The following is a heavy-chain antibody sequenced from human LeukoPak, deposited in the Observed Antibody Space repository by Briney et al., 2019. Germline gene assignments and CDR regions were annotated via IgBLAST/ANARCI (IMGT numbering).Heavy chain of an antibody. CDR3: ARDNDWAFHY. CDR2: INHNGEMI. CDR1: GFTFSNYV. J-gene: IGHJ4*02. D-gene: IGHD3-9*01. Sequence: GGSLRLSCAASGFTFSNYVMSWVRLAPGKGLEWVSYINHNGEMIFYPDFVKGRFTISRDNAKNSLYLQMNSLRDEDTAVYYCARDNDWAFHYWGQGTLVTVSS. V-gene: IGHV3-48*02.